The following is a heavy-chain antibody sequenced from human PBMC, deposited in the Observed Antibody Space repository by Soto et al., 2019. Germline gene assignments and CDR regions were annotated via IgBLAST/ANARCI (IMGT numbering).Heavy chain of an antibody. Sequence: GGSLRLSCAASGFTFSSYWMSWVRQAPGKGLEWVANIKQDGSEKYYVDSVKGRFTISRDNAKNSLYLQMNSLRAEDTAVYYCARETSWDYDFWSGSHKPDGRFDLWGRGTLVTVSS. CDR1: GFTFSSYW. CDR3: ARETSWDYDFWSGSHKPDGRFDL. J-gene: IGHJ2*01. D-gene: IGHD3-3*01. CDR2: IKQDGSEK. V-gene: IGHV3-7*01.